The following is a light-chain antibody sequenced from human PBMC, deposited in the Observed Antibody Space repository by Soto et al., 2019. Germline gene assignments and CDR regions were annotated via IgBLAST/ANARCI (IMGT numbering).Light chain of an antibody. CDR2: GAS. Sequence: EIVLTQSPGTLCLSPGERATLSCRASQSVSISYLASYQQKPGQPPRLLIFGASTRATGSPARFSGSGSGTEFTLTISSLQSEDFAVYYCQQYNDWPPWTFGQGTKVDI. CDR1: QSVSISY. J-gene: IGKJ1*01. V-gene: IGKV3-15*01. CDR3: QQYNDWPPWT.